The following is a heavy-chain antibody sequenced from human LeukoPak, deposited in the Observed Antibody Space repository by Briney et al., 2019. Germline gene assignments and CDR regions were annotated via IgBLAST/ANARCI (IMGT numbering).Heavy chain of an antibody. D-gene: IGHD6-19*01. J-gene: IGHJ5*02. CDR1: GYTFTGYY. V-gene: IGHV1-2*02. Sequence: ASVKVSCKASGYTFTGYYMHWVRQAPGQGLEWMGWINPNSGGTNYAQKFQGRVTMTRDTSISTAYMGLSRLRSDDTAVYYCARGPRIAVAGTEDWFDPWGQGTLVTVSS. CDR3: ARGPRIAVAGTEDWFDP. CDR2: INPNSGGT.